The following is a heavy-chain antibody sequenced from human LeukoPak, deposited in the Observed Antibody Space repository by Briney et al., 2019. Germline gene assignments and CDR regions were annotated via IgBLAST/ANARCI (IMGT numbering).Heavy chain of an antibody. D-gene: IGHD6-19*01. CDR1: GGSISSSSYY. CDR2: IYYSGST. Sequence: SETLSLTCTVSGGSISSSSYYWGWIRQPPGKGLEWIGSIYYSGSTYYNPSLKSRVTISVDTSKNQFSMKLSSVTAADTAVYNCARHRGEWLGREYFQHWGQGTLVTVSS. CDR3: ARHRGEWLGREYFQH. J-gene: IGHJ1*01. V-gene: IGHV4-39*01.